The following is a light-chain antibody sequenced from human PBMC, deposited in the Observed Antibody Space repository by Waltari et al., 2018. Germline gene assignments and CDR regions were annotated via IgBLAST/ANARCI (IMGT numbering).Light chain of an antibody. CDR3: QHYDNLPPT. CDR1: QDIRKY. CDR2: DAS. V-gene: IGKV1-33*01. J-gene: IGKJ5*01. Sequence: TCPGSQDIRKYFNLEQQETGKAPYLLIYDASNLQTGGPSRFSGSGSGTDFTFTISRLQPEDFATYYCQHYDNLPPTFGQGTRLDIK.